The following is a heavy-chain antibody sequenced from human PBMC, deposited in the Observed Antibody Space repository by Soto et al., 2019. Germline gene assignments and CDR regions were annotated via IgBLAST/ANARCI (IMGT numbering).Heavy chain of an antibody. V-gene: IGHV1-69*13. D-gene: IGHD2-2*01. CDR2: IIPIFGTA. Sequence: GASVKVSWKASGGTFSSYAISWVRQAPGQGLEWMGGIIPIFGTANYAQKFQGRVTITADESTSTAYMELSSLRSEDTAVYYCATERGGYCSSTSCPYYYYYYGMDVWGQGTTVTVSS. CDR3: ATERGGYCSSTSCPYYYYYYGMDV. J-gene: IGHJ6*02. CDR1: GGTFSSYA.